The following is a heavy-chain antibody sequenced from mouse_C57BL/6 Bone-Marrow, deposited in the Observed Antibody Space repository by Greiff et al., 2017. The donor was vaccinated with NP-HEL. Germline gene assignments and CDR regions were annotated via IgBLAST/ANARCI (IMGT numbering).Heavy chain of an antibody. CDR3: ARDGYYGFAY. D-gene: IGHD2-3*01. J-gene: IGHJ3*01. V-gene: IGHV1-82*01. CDR1: GYAFSSSW. CDR2: IYPGDGDT. Sequence: QVQLQQSGPELVKPGASVKISCKASGYAFSSSWMNWVKQRPGKGLEWIGRIYPGDGDTNYNGKFKGKATLTADKSSSTAYMQLSSLTSEDSAVYVCARDGYYGFAYWGQGTLVTVSA.